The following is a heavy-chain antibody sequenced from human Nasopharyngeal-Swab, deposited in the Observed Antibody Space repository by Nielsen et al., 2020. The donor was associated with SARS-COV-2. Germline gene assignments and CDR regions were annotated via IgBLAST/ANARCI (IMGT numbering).Heavy chain of an antibody. Sequence: SETLSLTCTVSGGSISSYYWSWIRQPPGKGLEWIGYIYYSGSTNYNPSLKSRVTISVDTSKNQFSLKLSSVTAADTAVYYCARVPMGVIFDPWGQGTLVTVSS. V-gene: IGHV4-59*01. CDR2: IYYSGST. D-gene: IGHD4-23*01. J-gene: IGHJ5*02. CDR1: GGSISSYY. CDR3: ARVPMGVIFDP.